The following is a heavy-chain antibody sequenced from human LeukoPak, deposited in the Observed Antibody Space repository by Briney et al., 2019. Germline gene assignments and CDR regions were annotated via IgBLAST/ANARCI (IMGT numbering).Heavy chain of an antibody. J-gene: IGHJ4*02. V-gene: IGHV1-46*01. CDR2: INPSGGST. CDR3: ARSSPYSSSWYGGGFDY. D-gene: IGHD6-13*01. Sequence: ASVKVSCKASGYTFTSNYMHWVRQAPGQGLEWMGIINPSGGSTSYAQKFQGRVTMTRDTSTSTVYMELSSLRSEDTAVYYCARSSPYSSSWYGGGFDYWGQGTLVTVSS. CDR1: GYTFTSNY.